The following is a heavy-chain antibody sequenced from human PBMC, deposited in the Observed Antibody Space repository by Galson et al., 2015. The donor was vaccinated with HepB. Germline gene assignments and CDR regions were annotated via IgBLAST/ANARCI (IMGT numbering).Heavy chain of an antibody. J-gene: IGHJ4*02. D-gene: IGHD5-12*01. CDR1: GYSFTTYW. CDR3: ARHLRPTPNAIVATMTPNC. CDR2: LYPGDSGT. Sequence: QSGAEVKKPGESLKISCKASGYSFTTYWIGWVRQMPGKGLEWMGILYPGDSGTRYSPTFQGQVTISADKSINTAYLQWSSLEASDTAMHYCARHLRPTPNAIVATMTPNCWGQGTLVTVSS. V-gene: IGHV5-51*01.